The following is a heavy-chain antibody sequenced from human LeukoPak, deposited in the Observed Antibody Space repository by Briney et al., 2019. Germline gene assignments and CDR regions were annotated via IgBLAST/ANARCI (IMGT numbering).Heavy chain of an antibody. CDR1: GGSISSGSYY. CDR2: IYTSGST. Sequence: SETLSLTCTVSGGSISSGSYYWSWIRQPAGKGLEWIGRIYTSGSTNYNLSLKSRVTISVDTSKNQFSLKLSSVTAADTAVYYCAAYSSSWYDYWGQGTLVTVSS. CDR3: AAYSSSWYDY. J-gene: IGHJ4*02. V-gene: IGHV4-61*02. D-gene: IGHD6-13*01.